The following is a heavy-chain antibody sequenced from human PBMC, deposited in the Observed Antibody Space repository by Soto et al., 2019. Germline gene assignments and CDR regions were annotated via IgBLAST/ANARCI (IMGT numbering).Heavy chain of an antibody. Sequence: HPGGSLRLSCAASGFTFSSYAMSWVRQAPGKGLEWVSTISGSGGYTYYADSVKGRFTISIDNSKNTLYLQMNSLRAEDTAVYYCAKGGTSYNWFDPWGQGTLVTVSS. V-gene: IGHV3-23*01. CDR1: GFTFSSYA. CDR3: AKGGTSYNWFDP. J-gene: IGHJ5*02. D-gene: IGHD2-8*01. CDR2: ISGSGGYT.